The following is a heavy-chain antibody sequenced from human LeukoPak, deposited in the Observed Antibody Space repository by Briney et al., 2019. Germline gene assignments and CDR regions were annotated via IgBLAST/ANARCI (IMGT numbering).Heavy chain of an antibody. V-gene: IGHV4-59*13. D-gene: IGHD3-3*01. CDR1: GGSISSYY. J-gene: IGHJ5*02. Sequence: SETLSLTCTVSGGSISSYYWSWIRQPPGKGLEWIGYIYYSGSTNYNPSLKSRVTMSVDTSKNQFSLKLSSVTAADTAVYYCARGGYDFWSGSVNWFDPWGQGTLVTVSS. CDR3: ARGGYDFWSGSVNWFDP. CDR2: IYYSGST.